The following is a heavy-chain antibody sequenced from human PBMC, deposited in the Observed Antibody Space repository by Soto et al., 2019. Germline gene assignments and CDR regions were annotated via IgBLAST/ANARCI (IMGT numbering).Heavy chain of an antibody. D-gene: IGHD2-15*01. Sequence: QVQLVQSGAEVKKPGSSVKVSCKASGGTFSIYTINWVRQAPGQGLEWMGGINPIFGTANYAQKFQGRVAITADESTSTAHMELSSLSSDDTAVYYCARDYGHDCSGGNCYFYFWGQGTLVTVSS. CDR2: INPIFGTA. CDR3: ARDYGHDCSGGNCYFYF. V-gene: IGHV1-69*01. CDR1: GGTFSIYT. J-gene: IGHJ4*02.